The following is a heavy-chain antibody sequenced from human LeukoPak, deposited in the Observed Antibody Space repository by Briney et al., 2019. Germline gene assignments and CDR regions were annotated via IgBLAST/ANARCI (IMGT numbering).Heavy chain of an antibody. V-gene: IGHV3-48*01. Sequence: GGSLRLSCAASGFTFSSYSMNWVRQAPGKGLEWVSYISSSSSTIYYADSVKGRFTISRDNAKNSLYLQMNSLRAEDTAVYYCARVYSSWVNYYYYYMDVWGKGTTVTVSS. D-gene: IGHD6-13*01. CDR2: ISSSSSTI. CDR3: ARVYSSWVNYYYYYMDV. CDR1: GFTFSSYS. J-gene: IGHJ6*03.